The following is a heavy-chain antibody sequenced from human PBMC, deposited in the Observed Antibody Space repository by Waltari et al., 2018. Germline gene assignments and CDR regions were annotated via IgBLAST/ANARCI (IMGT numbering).Heavy chain of an antibody. CDR2: INQDGSEK. D-gene: IGHD3-16*01. V-gene: IGHV3-7*01. Sequence: EQLVESGGALVQPGGSLRLSGVASGLTFRSHWMVWVRQSPGKGLEVVANINQDGSEKYYMDSVKGRFTISRDNAKNSLYLQMNSVRADDTAVYYCTRGNWGDYWGQGTLVTVSS. CDR3: TRGNWGDY. J-gene: IGHJ4*02. CDR1: GLTFRSHW.